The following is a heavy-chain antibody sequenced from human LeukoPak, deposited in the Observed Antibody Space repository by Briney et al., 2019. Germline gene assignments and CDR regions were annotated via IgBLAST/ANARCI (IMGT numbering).Heavy chain of an antibody. Sequence: PSETLSLTCTVSGGSISSYYWGWIRQPPGKGLEWIGYIYYSGSTNYNPSLKSRVTISVDTSKNQFSLKLSSVTAADTAVYYCARTRLVATRRYYFDYWGQGTLVTVSS. CDR1: GGSISSYY. V-gene: IGHV4-59*01. D-gene: IGHD1-26*01. J-gene: IGHJ4*02. CDR2: IYYSGST. CDR3: ARTRLVATRRYYFDY.